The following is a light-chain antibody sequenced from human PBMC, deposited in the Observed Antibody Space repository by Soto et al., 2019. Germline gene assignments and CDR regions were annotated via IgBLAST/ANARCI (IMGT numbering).Light chain of an antibody. CDR1: SSDVGGYNY. Sequence: QSALTQPPSASGSPGQSVTISCIGTSSDVGGYNYVSWYQQHPGKAPKLMIYEVSNRPSGVSNRFSGSKSGNTASLTISGLQAEDEADYYCSSYTSSSTLDVVFGGGTKLTVL. CDR3: SSYTSSSTLDVV. V-gene: IGLV2-14*01. J-gene: IGLJ2*01. CDR2: EVS.